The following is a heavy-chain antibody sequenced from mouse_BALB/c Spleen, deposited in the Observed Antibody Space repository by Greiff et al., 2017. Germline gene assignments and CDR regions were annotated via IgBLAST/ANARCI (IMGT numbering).Heavy chain of an antibody. J-gene: IGHJ4*01. CDR2: ISSGGSYT. CDR1: GFTFSSYA. V-gene: IGHV5-9-4*01. Sequence: EVKLMESGGGLVKPGGSLKLSCAASGFTFSSYAMSWVRQSPEKRLEWVAEISSGGSYTYYPDTVTGRFTISRDNAKNTLYLEMSSLRSEDTAMYYCARETRYYAMDYWGQGTSVTVSS. CDR3: ARETRYYAMDY.